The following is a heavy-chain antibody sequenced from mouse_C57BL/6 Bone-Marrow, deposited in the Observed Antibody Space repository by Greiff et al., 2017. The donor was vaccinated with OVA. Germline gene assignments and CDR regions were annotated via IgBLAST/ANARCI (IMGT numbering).Heavy chain of an antibody. CDR1: GYTFTSYW. J-gene: IGHJ1*03. D-gene: IGHD1-1*01. V-gene: IGHV1-69*01. CDR2: IDPSDSYT. Sequence: QVQLQQPGAELVMPGASVKLSCKASGYTFTSYWMHWVKQRPGQGLEWIGEIDPSDSYTNYNQKFKGKSTLTVDKSSSTAYMQLSSLTSEDTAVYYCAREAYYCVSSHGYVDVWCTGTTVTVTS. CDR3: AREAYYCVSSHGYVDV.